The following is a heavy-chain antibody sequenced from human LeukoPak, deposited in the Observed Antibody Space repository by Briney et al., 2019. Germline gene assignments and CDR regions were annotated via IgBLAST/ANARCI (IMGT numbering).Heavy chain of an antibody. CDR2: IIPILGIA. J-gene: IGHJ5*02. CDR1: GGTFSSYT. CDR3: ARDLERRRNWFDP. V-gene: IGHV1-69*04. Sequence: GASVKVSCKASGGTFSSYTISWVRQAPGQGLEWMGRIIPILGIANYAQKFQGRVTITADKSTSTAYMELSSLRSEDTAVYYCARDLERRRNWFDPWGQGTLVTVSS. D-gene: IGHD1-1*01.